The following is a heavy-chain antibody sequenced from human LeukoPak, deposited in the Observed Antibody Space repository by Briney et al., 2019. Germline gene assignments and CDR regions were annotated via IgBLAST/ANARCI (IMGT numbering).Heavy chain of an antibody. J-gene: IGHJ4*02. CDR3: ARQAQYYYGSGRTHYFDY. Sequence: ASVKVSCKASVYTFTSYYMHWVRQAPRQGLEWMGIINPSGGSTSYAQKFQGRVTMTRDTSTSTVYMELSSLRSEDTAVYYCARQAQYYYGSGRTHYFDYWGQGTLVTVSS. D-gene: IGHD3-10*01. V-gene: IGHV1-46*01. CDR2: INPSGGST. CDR1: VYTFTSYY.